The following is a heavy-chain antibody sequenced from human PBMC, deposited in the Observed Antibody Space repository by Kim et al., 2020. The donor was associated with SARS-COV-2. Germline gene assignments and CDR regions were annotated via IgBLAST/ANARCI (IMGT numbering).Heavy chain of an antibody. D-gene: IGHD3-3*01. V-gene: IGHV3-30*18. Sequence: GGSLRLSCAASGFTFSSYGMHWVRQAPGKGLEWVAVISYDGSNKYYADSVKGRFTISRDNSKNTLYLQMNSLRAEDTAVYYCAKAPSRNDFWSGYYTAYYYYMDVWGKGTTVTVSS. CDR1: GFTFSSYG. CDR2: ISYDGSNK. J-gene: IGHJ6*03. CDR3: AKAPSRNDFWSGYYTAYYYYMDV.